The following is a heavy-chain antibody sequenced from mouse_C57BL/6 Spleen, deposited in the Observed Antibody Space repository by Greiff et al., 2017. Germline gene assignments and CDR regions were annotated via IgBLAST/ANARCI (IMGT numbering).Heavy chain of an antibody. V-gene: IGHV1-69*01. D-gene: IGHD1-1*01. CDR2: IDPSDSYT. Sequence: VQLQQPGAELVMPGASVKLSCKASGYTFTSYWMHWVKQRPGQGLEWIREIDPSDSYTNYNQKFKGKSTLTVDKSSSTAYMQLSSLTSEDSAVYYCARGGGSSPYYYAMDYWGQGTSVTVSS. CDR1: GYTFTSYW. CDR3: ARGGGSSPYYYAMDY. J-gene: IGHJ4*01.